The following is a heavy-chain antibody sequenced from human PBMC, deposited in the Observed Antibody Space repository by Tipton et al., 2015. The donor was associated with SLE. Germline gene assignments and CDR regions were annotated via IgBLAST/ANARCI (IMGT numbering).Heavy chain of an antibody. D-gene: IGHD6-19*01. J-gene: IGHJ4*02. CDR3: AKDPDPYSSGFFDY. CDR1: GFTFDDYA. CDR2: ISGNGGST. V-gene: IGHV3-43*02. Sequence: SLRLSCAASGFTFDDYAMHWVRQAPGKGLEWVSLISGNGGSTYYADSVKGRFTISRDNSKNSLYLQMNSLRTEDTALYYCAKDPDPYSSGFFDYWGQGTLITVSS.